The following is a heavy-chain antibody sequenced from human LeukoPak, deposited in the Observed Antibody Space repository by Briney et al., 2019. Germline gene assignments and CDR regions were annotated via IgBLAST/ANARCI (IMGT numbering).Heavy chain of an antibody. V-gene: IGHV3-33*01. CDR3: VREGVASVGYGTDV. Sequence: GGSLRLSCAASGFIFRGHGMYWVRQAPGKGLEWVTNIWSDGRNKYYADSVKGRFTISRDNSKNMLYMQMDSLRAEDTAVYYCVREGVASVGYGTDVWGQGTTVAVSS. D-gene: IGHD2-8*01. CDR2: IWSDGRNK. CDR1: GFIFRGHG. J-gene: IGHJ6*02.